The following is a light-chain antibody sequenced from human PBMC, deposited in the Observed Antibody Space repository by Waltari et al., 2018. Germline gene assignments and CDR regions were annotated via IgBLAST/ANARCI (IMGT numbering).Light chain of an antibody. CDR2: GAS. J-gene: IGKJ1*01. Sequence: EIVMTQSPATLSVSPGERATLSCRASQSVSSNLDWYQQKPGQAPRLLIYGASTRATGIPARFSGSGSGTEFTLTIRSMQSEDFAVYYCQQYNNWPPTFGQGTKVEIK. CDR3: QQYNNWPPT. V-gene: IGKV3-15*01. CDR1: QSVSSN.